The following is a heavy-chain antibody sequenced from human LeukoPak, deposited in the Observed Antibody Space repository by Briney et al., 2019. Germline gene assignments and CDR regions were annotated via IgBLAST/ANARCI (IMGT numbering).Heavy chain of an antibody. CDR2: VYYSGST. CDR1: GDSISSYY. D-gene: IGHD2-15*01. J-gene: IGHJ4*02. CDR3: ARRRARWPSFDY. Sequence: SETLSLTCTVSGDSISSYYWSWIRQPPGKGLEWIGYVYYSGSTNYNPSLKSRVTISMDMSKNQFSLRLNSVTAADTAVYYCARRRARWPSFDYWGQGSLVTVSS. V-gene: IGHV4-59*08.